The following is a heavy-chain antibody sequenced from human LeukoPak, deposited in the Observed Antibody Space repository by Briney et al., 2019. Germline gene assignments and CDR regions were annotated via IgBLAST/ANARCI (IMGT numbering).Heavy chain of an antibody. CDR3: ARRSGNGWSYFDS. V-gene: IGHV3-9*03. Sequence: PGGSLRLSCAASGFTFDDYAMHWVRQAPGKGLEWVSGISWNSGSIVYADSVKGRFTISRDNAKKSLYLQMNRLRAEDMAFYYCARRSGNGWSYFDSWGQGTLVTVSS. CDR1: GFTFDDYA. CDR2: ISWNSGSI. J-gene: IGHJ4*02. D-gene: IGHD6-19*01.